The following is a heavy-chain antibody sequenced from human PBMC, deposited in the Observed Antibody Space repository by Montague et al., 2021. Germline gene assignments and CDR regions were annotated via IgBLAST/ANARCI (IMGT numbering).Heavy chain of an antibody. J-gene: IGHJ4*02. V-gene: IGHV4-31*03. CDR2: MYYSGST. Sequence: TLSLTCTVSGDSLSSVGYSWTWIRQHPGKGLEWIGYMYYSGSTYYNPSLKSRVTISGDTSNNHFSLRLTSVTAADTAVYYCARGRLATGDFDYWGQGTLVTASS. D-gene: IGHD6-13*01. CDR1: GDSLSSVGYS. CDR3: ARGRLATGDFDY.